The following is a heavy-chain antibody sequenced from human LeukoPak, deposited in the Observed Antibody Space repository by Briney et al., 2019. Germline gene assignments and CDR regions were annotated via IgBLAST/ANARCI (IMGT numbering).Heavy chain of an antibody. CDR2: IYPGDSDT. J-gene: IGHJ3*02. CDR1: GYSFTSYW. Sequence: GESLKISCKGSGYSFTSYWIGWVRQLPGKGLEWMGIIYPGDSDTRYSPSFEGQVSFSADKSISTAYLQWRSLKASDTAMYYCASSISSGRPHAFDIWGQGTMVTVSS. D-gene: IGHD6-19*01. V-gene: IGHV5-51*01. CDR3: ASSISSGRPHAFDI.